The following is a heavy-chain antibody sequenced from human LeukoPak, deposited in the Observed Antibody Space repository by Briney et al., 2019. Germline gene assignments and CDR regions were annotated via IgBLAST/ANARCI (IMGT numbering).Heavy chain of an antibody. J-gene: IGHJ4*02. CDR3: ARGGAAAGTVDY. Sequence: SETLSLTCTVSGGSISSYYWSWIRQPPGKGLEWIGYIYYSGSTNYNPSLKSRVTISVDTSKNQFSLKLSSVTAADTAVYYCARGGAAAGTVDYWGQGTLLTVFS. V-gene: IGHV4-59*01. CDR2: IYYSGST. CDR1: GGSISSYY. D-gene: IGHD6-13*01.